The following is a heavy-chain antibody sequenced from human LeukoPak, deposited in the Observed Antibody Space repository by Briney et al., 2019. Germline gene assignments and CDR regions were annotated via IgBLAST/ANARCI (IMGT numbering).Heavy chain of an antibody. J-gene: IGHJ5*01. CDR2: ISAGGDFV. Sequence: GGSLRLSCAASGFPFSTHSLNWVRQAPGKGLEWVSSISAGGDFVYYGDSVKGRFTMSRDNAKNSLHLQMDSLTAEDTAVYYFLRDKYERSNYASFYSWGHGTLVTVSS. CDR1: GFPFSTHS. V-gene: IGHV3-21*01. D-gene: IGHD3-22*01. CDR3: LRDKYERSNYASFYS.